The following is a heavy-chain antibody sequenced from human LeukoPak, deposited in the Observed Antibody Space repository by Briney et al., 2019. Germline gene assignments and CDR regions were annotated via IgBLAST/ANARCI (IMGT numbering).Heavy chain of an antibody. V-gene: IGHV4-30-2*01. J-gene: IGHJ4*02. Sequence: TLSLTCAVSGGSISSGGYSWSWIRQPPGKGLEWIGYIYHSGSTYYNPSLKSRVTISVDRSKNQFSLKLSSVTAADTAVYYCARGSADDFWSGYPRFDYWGQGTLVTVSS. CDR1: GGSISSGGYS. CDR2: IYHSGST. D-gene: IGHD3-3*01. CDR3: ARGSADDFWSGYPRFDY.